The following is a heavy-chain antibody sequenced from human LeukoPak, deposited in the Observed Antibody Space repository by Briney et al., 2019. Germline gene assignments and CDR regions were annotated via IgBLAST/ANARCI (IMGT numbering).Heavy chain of an antibody. Sequence: PGGSLRLSCAASGFTFSSYAMSWVRQAPGKGLEWVSAISGSGSGTYYADSVKGRFTISRDNSKNTLYLQMNSLRAEDTALYYCAKGDMIVVVPRWDIWGQGTMVTVSS. J-gene: IGHJ3*02. V-gene: IGHV3-23*01. D-gene: IGHD3-22*01. CDR3: AKGDMIVVVPRWDI. CDR1: GFTFSSYA. CDR2: ISGSGSGT.